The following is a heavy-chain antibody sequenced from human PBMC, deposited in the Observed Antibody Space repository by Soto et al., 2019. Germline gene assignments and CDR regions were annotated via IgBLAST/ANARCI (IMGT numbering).Heavy chain of an antibody. CDR1: GFTFSSYW. J-gene: IGHJ6*02. V-gene: IGHV3-74*01. Sequence: GGSLRLSCAASGFTFSSYWMHWVRQAPGKGLVWVSRINSDGSSTSYADSVKGRFTISRDNAKNTLYLQMNSLRAEDTAVYYCARGGYDFWSGYYTYGMDVWGQGTTVTVSS. CDR2: INSDGSST. D-gene: IGHD3-3*01. CDR3: ARGGYDFWSGYYTYGMDV.